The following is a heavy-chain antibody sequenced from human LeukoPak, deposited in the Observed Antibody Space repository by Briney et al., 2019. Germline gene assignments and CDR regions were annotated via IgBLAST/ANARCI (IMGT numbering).Heavy chain of an antibody. CDR1: GGSISSGSSY. V-gene: IGHV4-61*01. CDR2: MHYSGST. Sequence: PSETLSLTCTVSGGSISSGSSYWSWIRQPPGKGLEWIGHMHYSGSTNYNPSLKSRVAMSVDTSKNQCSLKLSSVTAADTAVYYCARRVWATSISRDAFDIWGQGTMVTVSS. CDR3: ARRVWATSISRDAFDI. D-gene: IGHD1-26*01. J-gene: IGHJ3*02.